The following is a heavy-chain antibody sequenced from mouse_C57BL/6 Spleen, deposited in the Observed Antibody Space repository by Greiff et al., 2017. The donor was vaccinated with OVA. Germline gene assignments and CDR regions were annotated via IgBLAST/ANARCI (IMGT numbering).Heavy chain of an antibody. CDR3: ARSHYYGSGYWYFDV. V-gene: IGHV1-52*01. CDR1: GYTFTSYW. D-gene: IGHD1-1*01. CDR2: IDPSDSET. J-gene: IGHJ1*03. Sequence: VQLQQPGAELVRPGSSVKLSCKASGYTFTSYWMHWVKQRPIQGLEWIGNIDPSDSETHYNQKFKDKATLTVDKSSSTAYMQLSSLTSEDSAVYYGARSHYYGSGYWYFDVWGTGTTVTVSS.